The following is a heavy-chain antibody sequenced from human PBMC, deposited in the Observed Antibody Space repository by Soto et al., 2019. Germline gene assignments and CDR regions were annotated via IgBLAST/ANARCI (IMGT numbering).Heavy chain of an antibody. D-gene: IGHD3-9*01. CDR3: AKEYYDILTGYPYYFDY. J-gene: IGHJ4*02. V-gene: IGHV3-23*01. CDR1: GFPFSSYA. CDR2: MSGSGGST. Sequence: EVQLLESGGGLVQPGGSLRLSCAASGFPFSSYAMSWVRQAPGKGLEWVSAMSGSGGSTYYADSVKGRFTISRDNFKNTLYRQMNSLRAEDTAVYYCAKEYYDILTGYPYYFDYWGQGTLVTVSS.